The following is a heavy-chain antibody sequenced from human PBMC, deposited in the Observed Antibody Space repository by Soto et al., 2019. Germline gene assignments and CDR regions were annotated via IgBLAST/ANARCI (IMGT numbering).Heavy chain of an antibody. D-gene: IGHD3-22*01. V-gene: IGHV3-30-3*01. Sequence: GGSLRLSCAASGFTFSSYAMHWVRQAPGKGLEWVAVISYDGSNKYYADSVKGRFTISRDNSKNTLYLQMNSLRAEDTAVYYCARGSYYDSSGYYDDWFDPWGQGTLVTVSS. CDR2: ISYDGSNK. CDR1: GFTFSSYA. CDR3: ARGSYYDSSGYYDDWFDP. J-gene: IGHJ5*02.